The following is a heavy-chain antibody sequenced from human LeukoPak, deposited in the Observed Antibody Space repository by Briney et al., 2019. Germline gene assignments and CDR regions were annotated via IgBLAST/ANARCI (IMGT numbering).Heavy chain of an antibody. D-gene: IGHD1-26*01. CDR1: GFTFSTYA. V-gene: IGHV3-23*01. CDR3: AKRVGTYHFDS. J-gene: IGHJ4*02. CDR2: ISGSGGST. Sequence: GGSLRLSCAASGFTFSTYAMSWVRQAPGKRLEWLSYISGSGGSTYYADSVKGRFTISRDNSKNTLYLQMSSLRAEDSALYFCAKRVGTYHFDSWGQGTLVTVSS.